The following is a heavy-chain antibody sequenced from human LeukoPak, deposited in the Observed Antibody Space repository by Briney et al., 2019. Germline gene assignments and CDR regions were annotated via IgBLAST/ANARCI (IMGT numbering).Heavy chain of an antibody. CDR3: ASDGFYSPFDY. V-gene: IGHV3-7*03. D-gene: IGHD3-22*01. J-gene: IGHJ4*02. CDR2: IRKDGSET. CDR1: GFTFGNYW. Sequence: PGGSLRLSCAASGFTFGNYWMNWVRQSPGIGLEWVANIRKDGSETHYVDSVKGRFTISRDNAKNSLYLQVNNLRAEDTAVYYCASDGFYSPFDYWGQGTLVTVSS.